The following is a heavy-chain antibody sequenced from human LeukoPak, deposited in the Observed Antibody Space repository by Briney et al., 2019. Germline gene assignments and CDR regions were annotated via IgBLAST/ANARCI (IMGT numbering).Heavy chain of an antibody. D-gene: IGHD3-22*01. CDR3: ARAVAGNYYDSNGHYFDGYYFDN. J-gene: IGHJ4*02. V-gene: IGHV4-61*08. CDR2: IYYSGST. Sequence: PSETLSLTCTVSGGSISSGGYYWSWIRQHPGKGLEWIGYIYYSGSTKYNPSLKSRVTISLDTSKNQFSLKLNSVTAADTAVYHCARAVAGNYYDSNGHYFDGYYFDNWGQGTLLTVSS. CDR1: GGSISSGGYY.